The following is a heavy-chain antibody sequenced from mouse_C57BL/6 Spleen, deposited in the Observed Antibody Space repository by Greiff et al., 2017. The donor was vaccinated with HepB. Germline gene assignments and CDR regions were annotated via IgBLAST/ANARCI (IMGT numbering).Heavy chain of an antibody. CDR2: INPNNGGT. CDR1: GYTFTDYY. J-gene: IGHJ2*01. V-gene: IGHV1-26*01. CDR3: AREDSNYEDY. D-gene: IGHD2-5*01. Sequence: VQLQQSGPELVKPGASVKISCKASGYTFTDYYMNWVKQSPGKSLEWIGDINPNNGGTSYNQKFKGKATLTVDKSSSTAYMELRSLTSEDSAVYYCAREDSNYEDYWGQGTTLTVSS.